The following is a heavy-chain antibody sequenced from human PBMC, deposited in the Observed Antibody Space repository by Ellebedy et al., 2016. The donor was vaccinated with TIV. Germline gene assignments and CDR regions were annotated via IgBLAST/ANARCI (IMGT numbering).Heavy chain of an antibody. CDR1: GFTVSSIY. CDR2: IFSGGST. V-gene: IGHV3-53*01. D-gene: IGHD1-1*01. Sequence: GGSLRLSXAASGFTVSSIYINWVLQAPGKGLEWLSVIFSGGSTFYADSLRGRFTISRDNSKNTVYLQMNNLRDEDTAVYYCGRGSTGNYYAMDVWGQGTTVTVSS. J-gene: IGHJ6*02. CDR3: GRGSTGNYYAMDV.